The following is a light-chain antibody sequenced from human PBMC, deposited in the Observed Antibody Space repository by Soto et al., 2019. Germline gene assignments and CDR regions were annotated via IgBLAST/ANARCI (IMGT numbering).Light chain of an antibody. CDR1: QSISRY. Sequence: DIQMTQSPFSVSASVGDRITITCRASQSISRYLNWYQQKPGKAPNLLIYVASSLQSEVPSRFSGSGSGTDFTLTITSLQPEDFATYYCQQSYGTPITFGQGTRLEIK. CDR3: QQSYGTPIT. J-gene: IGKJ5*01. V-gene: IGKV1-39*01. CDR2: VAS.